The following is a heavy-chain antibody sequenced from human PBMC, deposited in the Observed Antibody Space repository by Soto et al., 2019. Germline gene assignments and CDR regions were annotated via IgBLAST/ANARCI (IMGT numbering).Heavy chain of an antibody. CDR2: IYYSGST. CDR3: ASHPTLRFLEWLSLTPFVDY. CDR1: GGSISSYY. D-gene: IGHD3-3*01. J-gene: IGHJ4*02. Sequence: PSETLSLTCTVSGGSISSYYWNWIRQPPGKGLEWIGSIYYSGSTYYNPSLKSRVTISVDTSKNQFSLKLSSVTAADTAVYYCASHPTLRFLEWLSLTPFVDYWGQGTLVTVSS. V-gene: IGHV4-59*05.